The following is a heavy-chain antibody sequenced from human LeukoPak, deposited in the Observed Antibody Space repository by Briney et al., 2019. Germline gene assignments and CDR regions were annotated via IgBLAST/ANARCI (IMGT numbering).Heavy chain of an antibody. V-gene: IGHV3-7*01. CDR3: ARDREWLVCYYYIDD. Sequence: GGSLRLSCSVSGLTFIIYWMSWVPQARGKGRGGVANIKQEGSEKYYEDSVKGRITISRDNDKNSLYLQMNSLRAEDTAAYYCARDREWLVCYYYIDDWGKGTTVTVSS. CDR2: IKQEGSEK. CDR1: GLTFIIYW. D-gene: IGHD6-19*01. J-gene: IGHJ6*03.